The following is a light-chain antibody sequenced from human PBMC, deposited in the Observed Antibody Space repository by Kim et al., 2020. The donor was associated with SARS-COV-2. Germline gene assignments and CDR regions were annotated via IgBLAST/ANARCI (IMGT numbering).Light chain of an antibody. CDR2: DAS. Sequence: EIVLTQSPATLSLSPGERASLSCRASQSISSYLAWYQQKPGQAPRLLIYDASSRATGIPARFSGSGSGTDFTLTISSLEPEDFAVYYCQQRANWHPLTFGGGTKVDIK. CDR3: QQRANWHPLT. V-gene: IGKV3-11*01. J-gene: IGKJ4*01. CDR1: QSISSY.